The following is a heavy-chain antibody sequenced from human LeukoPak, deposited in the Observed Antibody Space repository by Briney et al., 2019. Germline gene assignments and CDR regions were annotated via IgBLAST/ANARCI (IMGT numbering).Heavy chain of an antibody. V-gene: IGHV3-64D*06. CDR2: ISSNGGST. CDR3: VKDLYLSGWSSYFDY. Sequence: GGSLSLSCSASGFTFSSYAMHWVRQAPGKGLEYVSAISSNGGSTYYADSVKGRFTISRDNSNNTLYLQMSSLRAEDTAVYYCVKDLYLSGWSSYFDYWGQGTLVTVSS. J-gene: IGHJ4*02. CDR1: GFTFSSYA. D-gene: IGHD6-19*01.